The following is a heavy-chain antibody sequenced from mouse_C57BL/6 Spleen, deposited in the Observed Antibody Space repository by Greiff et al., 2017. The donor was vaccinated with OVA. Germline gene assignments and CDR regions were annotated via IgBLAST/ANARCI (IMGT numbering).Heavy chain of an antibody. CDR3: ARDWEEDYDSRWCAY. J-gene: IGHJ3*01. D-gene: IGHD2-4*01. V-gene: IGHV1-72*01. CDR1: GYTFTSYW. CDR2: IDPNSGGT. Sequence: QVQLQQPGAELVKPGASVKLSCKASGYTFTSYWMHWVKQRPGRGLEWIGRIDPNSGGTKYNEKFKSKATLTVDKPSSTAYIQRSSLTSEDSAGYYCARDWEEDYDSRWCAYWGQGTLVTVSA.